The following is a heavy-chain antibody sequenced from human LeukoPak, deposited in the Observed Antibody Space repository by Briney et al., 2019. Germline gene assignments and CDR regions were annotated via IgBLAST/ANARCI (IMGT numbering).Heavy chain of an antibody. V-gene: IGHV3-21*01. Sequence: NPGGSLRLSCAASGFTSSTYAMNWVRQDPGKRLDWVSSITGSGRDTYYADSVKGRFTISRDNAKNSLYLQMNSLRAEDTAVYYCAELGITMIGGVWGKGTTVTISS. J-gene: IGHJ6*04. CDR3: AELGITMIGGV. D-gene: IGHD3-10*02. CDR2: ITGSGRDT. CDR1: GFTSSTYA.